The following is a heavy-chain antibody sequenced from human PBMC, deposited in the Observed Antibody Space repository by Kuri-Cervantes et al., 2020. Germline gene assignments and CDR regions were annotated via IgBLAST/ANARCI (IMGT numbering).Heavy chain of an antibody. Sequence: GESLKISCAASGFTFDDYGMSWVRQAPGKGLEWVSGINWNGGSTGYADSVKGRFTISRDNAKNTLYLQMNSLRAEDTAVYFCSRDAEGHFDSWGQGTLVTVSS. V-gene: IGHV3-20*04. CDR1: GFTFDDYG. CDR2: INWNGGST. J-gene: IGHJ4*02. CDR3: SRDAEGHFDS.